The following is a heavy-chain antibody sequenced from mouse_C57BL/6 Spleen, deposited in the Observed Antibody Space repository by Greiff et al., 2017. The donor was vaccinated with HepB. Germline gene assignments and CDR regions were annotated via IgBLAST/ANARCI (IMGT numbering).Heavy chain of an antibody. CDR1: GFSLTSYG. D-gene: IGHD2-4*01. J-gene: IGHJ4*01. CDR3: ARNGNYDYDRGNYYAMDY. CDR2: IWSGGST. V-gene: IGHV2-2*01. Sequence: QVQLKESGPGLVQPSQSLSITCTVSGFSLTSYGVHWVRQSPGKGLEWLGVIWSGGSTDYNAAFISRLSISKDNSKSQVFFKMNSLQADDTAIYYCARNGNYDYDRGNYYAMDYWGQGTSVTVSS.